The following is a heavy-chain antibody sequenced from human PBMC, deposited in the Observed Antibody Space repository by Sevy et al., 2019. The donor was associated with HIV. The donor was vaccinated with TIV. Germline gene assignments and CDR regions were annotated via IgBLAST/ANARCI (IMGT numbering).Heavy chain of an antibody. V-gene: IGHV1-24*01. CDR3: ATVGLGYYSGSSYYQGDWFDP. D-gene: IGHD2-15*01. Sequence: ASVKVSCKVFGYSLSKLSMHWVRQAPGKGLEWMGSLDPGNGEITYTQTLQGRATMTEDTSTDTAYMELSGLTSEDTATYYCATVGLGYYSGSSYYQGDWFDPWGQGTLVTVSS. CDR2: LDPGNGEI. CDR1: GYSLSKLS. J-gene: IGHJ5*02.